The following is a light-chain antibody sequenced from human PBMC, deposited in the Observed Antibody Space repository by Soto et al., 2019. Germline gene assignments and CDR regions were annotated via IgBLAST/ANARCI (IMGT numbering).Light chain of an antibody. CDR3: QQRSDWPVT. V-gene: IGKV3-11*01. CDR2: DAS. J-gene: IGKJ3*01. Sequence: EIVLTQSPATLSLSPGERATLSCRASQSVRTSLAWYQQKPDQAPRLLIYDASTRATGIPARFSGSGSGTDFTLTISRLEPEDFAVYYCQQRSDWPVTFGPGTKVDN. CDR1: QSVRTS.